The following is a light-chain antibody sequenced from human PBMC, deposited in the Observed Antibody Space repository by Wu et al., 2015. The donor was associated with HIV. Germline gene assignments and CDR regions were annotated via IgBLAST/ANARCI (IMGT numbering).Light chain of an antibody. CDR2: DAS. CDR3: QQYNNWPPT. V-gene: IGKV3-15*01. J-gene: IGKJ1*01. CDR1: QSVSSN. Sequence: EIVMTQSPATLSVSPGERASLSCRASQSVSSNLAWYQQKPGQAPRLLIYDASSRVTGIPARFSGSGSGTGFTLTISSMQSEDFAVYSCQQYNNWPPTFGQGTKVEIK.